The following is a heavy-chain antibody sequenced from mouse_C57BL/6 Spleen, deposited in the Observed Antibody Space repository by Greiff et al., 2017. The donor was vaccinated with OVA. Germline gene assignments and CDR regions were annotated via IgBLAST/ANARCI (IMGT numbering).Heavy chain of an antibody. V-gene: IGHV1-55*01. CDR2: IYPGSGST. J-gene: IGHJ3*01. CDR3: AREEDYDRFAY. D-gene: IGHD2-4*01. Sequence: VKLQQPGAELVKPGASVKMSCKASGYTFTSYWITWVKQRPGQGLEWIGDIYPGSGSTNYNEKFKSKATLTVDTSSSPAYMQLSSLTSEDSAVYYCAREEDYDRFAYWGQGTLVTVSA. CDR1: GYTFTSYW.